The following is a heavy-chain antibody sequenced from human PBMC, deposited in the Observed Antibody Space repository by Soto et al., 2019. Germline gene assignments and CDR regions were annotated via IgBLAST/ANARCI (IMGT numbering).Heavy chain of an antibody. V-gene: IGHV3-74*01. CDR1: GFTFSSYW. CDR2: INSDGSST. Sequence: EVQLVESGGGLVQPGGSLRLSCAASGFTFSSYWMHWVRQAPGKGLVWVSRINSDGSSTSYADSMKGRFTISRDNAKNTLYLQMNSLRAEDTAVYYCARGFWGYYYYYGMDVWGQGTTVTVSS. J-gene: IGHJ6*02. CDR3: ARGFWGYYYYYGMDV. D-gene: IGHD7-27*01.